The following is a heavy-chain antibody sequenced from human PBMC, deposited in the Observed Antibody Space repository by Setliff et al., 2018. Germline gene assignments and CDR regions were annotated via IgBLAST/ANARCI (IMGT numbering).Heavy chain of an antibody. CDR2: TIPIFGTT. V-gene: IGHV1-69*05. D-gene: IGHD3-22*01. CDR3: AREGVDSRSSTDYRYYMDV. CDR1: GGTFSSYG. J-gene: IGHJ6*03. Sequence: SVKVSCKASGGTFSSYGISWVRQAPGQGLEWMGGTIPIFGTTNYAQKFQGRVTIITDESTSTAYMELSSLTSADTAVYYCAREGVDSRSSTDYRYYMDVWGKGTTATVSS.